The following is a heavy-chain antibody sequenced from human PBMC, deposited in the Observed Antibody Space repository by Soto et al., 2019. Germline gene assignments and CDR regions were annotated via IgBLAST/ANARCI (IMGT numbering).Heavy chain of an antibody. CDR3: GRGSVVGGIFLVGY. CDR1: GFTFSSYA. J-gene: IGHJ4*01. CDR2: ISYDGSNK. Sequence: QVQLVESGGGVVQPGRSLRLSCAASGFTFSSYAMHWVRQAPGKGLEWVAVISYDGSNKHYADSVKGRFTISRDNSKNTLYLKNNRLRGEDTALYYCGRGSVVGGIFLVGYWGQGTLVTGSS. D-gene: IGHD3-22*01. V-gene: IGHV3-30-3*01.